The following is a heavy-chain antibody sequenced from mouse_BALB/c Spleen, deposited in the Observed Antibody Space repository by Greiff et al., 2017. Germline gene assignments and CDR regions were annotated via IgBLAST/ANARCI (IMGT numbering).Heavy chain of an antibody. CDR2: ISNGGGST. CDR1: GFTFSSYT. V-gene: IGHV5-12-2*01. Sequence: EVQRVESGGGLVQPGGSLKLSCAASGFTFSSYTMSWVRQTPEKRLEWVAYISNGGGSTYYPDTVKGRFTISRDNAKNTLYLQMSSLKSEDTAMYYCARLGNYAYYAMDYWGQGTSVTVSS. CDR3: ARLGNYAYYAMDY. J-gene: IGHJ4*01. D-gene: IGHD2-1*01.